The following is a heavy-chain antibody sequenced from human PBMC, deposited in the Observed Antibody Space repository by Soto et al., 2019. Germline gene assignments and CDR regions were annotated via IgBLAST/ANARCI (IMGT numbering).Heavy chain of an antibody. CDR1: GYTFTSYG. J-gene: IGHJ3*02. D-gene: IGHD6-13*01. CDR2: ISAYNGNT. Sequence: GASVKVSCKASGYTFTSYGISWVRQAPGQGLEWMGWISAYNGNTNYAQKLQGRVTMTTGTSTSTAYMELRSLRSDDTAVYYCATEQQLAHENAFDIWGQGTMVTVSS. CDR3: ATEQQLAHENAFDI. V-gene: IGHV1-18*01.